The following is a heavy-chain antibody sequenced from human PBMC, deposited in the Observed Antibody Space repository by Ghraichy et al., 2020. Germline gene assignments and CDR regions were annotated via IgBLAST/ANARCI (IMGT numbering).Heavy chain of an antibody. CDR2: IYYSGST. CDR3: GGAMVINYYYGMDV. J-gene: IGHJ6*02. V-gene: IGHV4-39*01. D-gene: IGHD5-18*01. Sequence: SETLSLTCTVSGGSISSSSYYWGWIRQPPGKGLEWIGSIYYSGSTYYNPSLKSRVTISVDTSKNQFSLKLSSVTAADTAVYYCGGAMVINYYYGMDVWGQGTTVTVSS. CDR1: GGSISSSSYY.